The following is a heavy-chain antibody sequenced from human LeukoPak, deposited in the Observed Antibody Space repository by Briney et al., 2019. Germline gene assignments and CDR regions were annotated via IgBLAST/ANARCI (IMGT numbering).Heavy chain of an antibody. CDR1: GFTFSSYA. CDR3: ARVGSSWKGNYYYYMDV. D-gene: IGHD6-13*01. V-gene: IGHV3-7*01. J-gene: IGHJ6*03. CDR2: IKQDGSEK. Sequence: GGSLRLSCAASGFTFSSYAMSWVRQAPGKGLEWVANIKQDGSEKYYVDPVKGRFTISRDNAKNSLYLQMNSLRAEDTAVYYCARVGSSWKGNYYYYMDVWGKGTTVTVSS.